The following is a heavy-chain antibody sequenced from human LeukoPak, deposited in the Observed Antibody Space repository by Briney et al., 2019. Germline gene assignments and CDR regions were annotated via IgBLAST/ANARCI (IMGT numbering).Heavy chain of an antibody. J-gene: IGHJ4*02. CDR1: GYTFTSYG. CDR3: ARDLPLLWFGELLGDY. D-gene: IGHD3-10*01. Sequence: ASVKVSCKASGYTFTSYGISWVRQAPGQGLEWMGWISAYNGNTNSAQKLQGRVTMTTDTSTSTAYMELRSLRSDDTAVYYCARDLPLLWFGELLGDYWGQGTLVTVSS. V-gene: IGHV1-18*01. CDR2: ISAYNGNT.